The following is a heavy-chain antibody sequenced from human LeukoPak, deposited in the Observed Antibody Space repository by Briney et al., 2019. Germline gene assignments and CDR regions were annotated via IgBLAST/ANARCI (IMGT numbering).Heavy chain of an antibody. Sequence: SETLSLTCTVSGGSISSYYWSWIRQPPGKGLEWIGYIYYSGSTNYNPSLKSRVTMSVDTSKNQFSLKLSSVTATDTAVYYCARDVYGDYAGVGNWFDPWGQGTLVTVSS. CDR2: IYYSGST. J-gene: IGHJ5*02. D-gene: IGHD4-17*01. V-gene: IGHV4-59*12. CDR3: ARDVYGDYAGVGNWFDP. CDR1: GGSISSYY.